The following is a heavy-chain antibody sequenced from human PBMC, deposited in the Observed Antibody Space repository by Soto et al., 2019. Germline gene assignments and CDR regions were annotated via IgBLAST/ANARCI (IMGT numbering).Heavy chain of an antibody. D-gene: IGHD3-3*01. CDR2: ISSSSSYI. CDR3: ARNFGVGIVRYFDY. Sequence: EVQLVESGGGLVKPGGSLRLSCAASGFTFSSYSMNWVRQAPGKGLEWVSSISSSSSYIYYADSVKGRFTISRDNAKNSLYLQMNSLRAEDTAVYYCARNFGVGIVRYFDYWGQGTLVTVSS. J-gene: IGHJ4*02. CDR1: GFTFSSYS. V-gene: IGHV3-21*01.